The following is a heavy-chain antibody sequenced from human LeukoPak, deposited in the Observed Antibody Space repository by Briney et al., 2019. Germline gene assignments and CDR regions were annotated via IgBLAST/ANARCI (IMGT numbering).Heavy chain of an antibody. J-gene: IGHJ3*02. CDR2: IYHSGST. CDR3: ARYIAIPALTENAFDI. CDR1: GGSISSGGYY. V-gene: IGHV4-30-2*01. D-gene: IGHD2-2*01. Sequence: PSQTLSLTCTVSGGSISSGGYYWSWIRQPPGKGLEWIGYIYHSGSTYYSPSLKSRVTISVDRSKNQFSLKLSSVTAADTAVYYCARYIAIPALTENAFDIWGQGTMVTVSS.